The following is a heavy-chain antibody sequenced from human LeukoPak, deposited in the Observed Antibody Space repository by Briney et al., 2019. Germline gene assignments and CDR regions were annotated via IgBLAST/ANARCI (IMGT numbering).Heavy chain of an antibody. J-gene: IGHJ4*02. D-gene: IGHD3-22*01. Sequence: SETLSLTCAVYGGSFSGYYWSWIRQPPGKGLEWIGEINHSGSTNYNPSLKSRVTISVDTSKNQFSLKLSSVTAADTAVYYCARDPSYDSSGLDYWGQGTLVTVSS. CDR3: ARDPSYDSSGLDY. V-gene: IGHV4-34*01. CDR2: INHSGST. CDR1: GGSFSGYY.